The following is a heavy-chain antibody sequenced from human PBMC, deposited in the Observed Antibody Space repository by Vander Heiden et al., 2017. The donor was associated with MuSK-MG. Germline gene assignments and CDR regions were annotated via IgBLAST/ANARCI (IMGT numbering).Heavy chain of an antibody. CDR1: GYTFTSYY. Sequence: QVQLVQSGAEVKKPGASVKVSCKASGYTFTSYYMHSVRQAPGQGLEWMGIINPSGGSTSYAQKFQGRVTMTRDTSTSTVYMELSSLRSEDTAVYYCAREDIVVVPAAIQNYYYYYMDVWGKGTTVTVSS. J-gene: IGHJ6*03. V-gene: IGHV1-46*03. CDR2: INPSGGST. CDR3: AREDIVVVPAAIQNYYYYYMDV. D-gene: IGHD2-2*02.